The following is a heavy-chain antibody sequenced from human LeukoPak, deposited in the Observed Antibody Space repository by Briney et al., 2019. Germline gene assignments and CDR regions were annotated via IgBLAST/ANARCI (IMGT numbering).Heavy chain of an antibody. D-gene: IGHD3-10*01. Sequence: RPSETLSLTCTVSGGSISSYYWSWIRQPPGKGLEWIGYIYYSGSTNYNPSLKSRVTISVDTSKNQFSLKLSSVTAADTAVYYCAGGRARGVIHYWGQGTLVTVSS. CDR2: IYYSGST. CDR1: GGSISSYY. CDR3: AGGRARGVIHY. J-gene: IGHJ4*02. V-gene: IGHV4-59*01.